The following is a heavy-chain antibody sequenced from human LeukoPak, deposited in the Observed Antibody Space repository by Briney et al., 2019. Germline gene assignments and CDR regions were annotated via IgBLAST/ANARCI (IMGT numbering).Heavy chain of an antibody. CDR3: ARAVDNYYYYNMDV. D-gene: IGHD2-2*01. J-gene: IGHJ6*03. V-gene: IGHV3-21*01. Sequence: GGSLRLSCAASGFTLSRHSMNWVRQAPGKGLEWISSISSSSSYIYYADSVKGRFTTSRDNAKSSLYLQMNSLRAEDTAVYYCARAVDNYYYYNMDVWGKGTTVTVSS. CDR1: GFTLSRHS. CDR2: ISSSSSYI.